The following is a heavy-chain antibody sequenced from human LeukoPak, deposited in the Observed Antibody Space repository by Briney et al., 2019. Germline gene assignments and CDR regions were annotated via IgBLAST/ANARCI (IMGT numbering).Heavy chain of an antibody. V-gene: IGHV3-23*01. J-gene: IGHJ4*02. CDR2: MSGSDGST. CDR1: GFTFSSYG. CDR3: AKGSSTSPTYYFDY. Sequence: GGSLRLSCAASGFTFSSYGMSWVRQAPGKGLEWVSSMSGSDGSTYYADSVKGRFTISRDNSKNTLYLQMNSLRAEDTAVYYCAKGSSTSPTYYFDYWGQGTLVTVSS. D-gene: IGHD2-2*01.